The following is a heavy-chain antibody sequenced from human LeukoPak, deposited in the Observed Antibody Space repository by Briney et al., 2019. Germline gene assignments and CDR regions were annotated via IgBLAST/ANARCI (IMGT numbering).Heavy chain of an antibody. D-gene: IGHD2-2*01. CDR1: GASISGSNGYY. CDR3: ARRRDIVVVPAADDAFDI. J-gene: IGHJ3*02. CDR2: IHYSGTT. V-gene: IGHV4-39*01. Sequence: PSETLSLTCAVSGASISGSNGYYWGWIRQPPGKGLEWISSIHYSGTTHYNPFVKSRVSIFIDTSNNQFSLNLNFVTAADTAVYYCARRRDIVVVPAADDAFDIWGQGTMVTVSS.